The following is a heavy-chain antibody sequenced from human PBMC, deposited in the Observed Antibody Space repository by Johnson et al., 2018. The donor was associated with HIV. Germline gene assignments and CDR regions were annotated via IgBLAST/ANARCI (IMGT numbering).Heavy chain of an antibody. V-gene: IGHV3-11*04. CDR3: ARIPGSGWEHDAFDI. D-gene: IGHD6-19*01. J-gene: IGHJ3*02. Sequence: QVQLVESGGGLVKPGGSLRLSCVASGFTFSDYYMTWIRQAPRKGLEWVSYISSSGSTIYYADSVKGRFTISRDNARNSLFLQMNRLRAEDTAVYYCARIPGSGWEHDAFDIWGQGTLVTVSS. CDR1: GFTFSDYY. CDR2: ISSSGSTI.